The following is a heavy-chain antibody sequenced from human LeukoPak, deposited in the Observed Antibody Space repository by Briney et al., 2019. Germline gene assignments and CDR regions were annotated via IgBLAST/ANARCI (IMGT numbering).Heavy chain of an antibody. D-gene: IGHD2-21*01. V-gene: IGHV3-11*01. CDR2: ISRSGSTK. Sequence: GGSLRLSCAASGFTFSDYNMRWIRQAPGKGLEWVSSISRSGSTKYYADSVKGRFTISRDNAKNSLFLQMNSLRAEDTAVYYCAKEPLYYYWGQGTLVTVSS. CDR1: GFTFSDYN. CDR3: AKEPLYYY. J-gene: IGHJ4*02.